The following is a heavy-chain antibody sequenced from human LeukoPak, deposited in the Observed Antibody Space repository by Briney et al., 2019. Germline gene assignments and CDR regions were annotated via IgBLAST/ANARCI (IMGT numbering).Heavy chain of an antibody. CDR3: ALTSGYCSSTSCYRVWFDP. V-gene: IGHV1-18*01. J-gene: IGHJ5*02. Sequence: ASVKVSCKASGNTFTSYGISWVRQAPGQGLEWMGWISAYNGNTNYAQKLQGRVTMTTDTSTSTAYMELRSLRSDDTAVYYCALTSGYCSSTSCYRVWFDPWGQGTLVTVSS. CDR2: ISAYNGNT. CDR1: GNTFTSYG. D-gene: IGHD2-2*01.